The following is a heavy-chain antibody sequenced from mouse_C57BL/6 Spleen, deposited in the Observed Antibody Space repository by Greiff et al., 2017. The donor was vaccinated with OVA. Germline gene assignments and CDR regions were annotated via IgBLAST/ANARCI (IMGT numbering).Heavy chain of an antibody. CDR1: GYTFTDYE. CDR3: TRRWGSSFFAY. CDR2: IDPETGGT. Sequence: QVQLKESGAELVRPGASVTLSCKASGYTFTDYEMHWVKQTPVHGLEWIGAIDPETGGTAYNQKFKGKAILTADKSSSTAYMERRSLTSEDSAVYYCTRRWGSSFFAYWGQGTLVTVSA. D-gene: IGHD1-1*01. J-gene: IGHJ3*01. V-gene: IGHV1-15*01.